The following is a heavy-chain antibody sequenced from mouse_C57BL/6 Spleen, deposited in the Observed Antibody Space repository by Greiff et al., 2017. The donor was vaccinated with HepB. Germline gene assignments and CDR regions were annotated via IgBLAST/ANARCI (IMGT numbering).Heavy chain of an antibody. CDR3: ARSRCDNAYAMDY. Sequence: QVQLQQSGAELVMPGASVKLSCKASGYTFTSYWMHWVKQRPGQGLEWIGEIDPSDSYTNYNQKFKGKSTLTVDKSYSTAYMQLSSLTSEESAVYYCARSRCDNAYAMDYWGQGTSVTVSS. V-gene: IGHV1-69*01. D-gene: IGHD1-3*01. CDR2: IDPSDSYT. CDR1: GYTFTSYW. J-gene: IGHJ4*01.